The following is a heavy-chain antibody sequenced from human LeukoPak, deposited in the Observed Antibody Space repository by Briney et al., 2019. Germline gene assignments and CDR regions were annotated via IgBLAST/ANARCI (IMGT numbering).Heavy chain of an antibody. CDR3: ATWGGFNSPRHY. Sequence: SETLSLTCSVSGDSISSYFWAWIRQPPGKGLEWIGYVCYNGTTNYNPSLRNRVAISIDTSKNQFSLKLNSATAADTAVYYCATWGGFNSPRHYWGQGTLVTVSS. V-gene: IGHV4-59*01. CDR2: VCYNGTT. J-gene: IGHJ4*02. CDR1: GDSISSYF. D-gene: IGHD3-16*01.